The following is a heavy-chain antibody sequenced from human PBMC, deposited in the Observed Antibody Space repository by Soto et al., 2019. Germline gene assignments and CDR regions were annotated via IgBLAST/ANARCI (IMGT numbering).Heavy chain of an antibody. CDR3: ARDGDFTRFPEPP. D-gene: IGHD7-27*01. CDR1: GFTFSSYS. Sequence: PGGSLRLSCAASGFTFSSYSMNWVRQAPGKGLEWVSSISSSSSYIYYADSVKGRFTISRDNAKNSLYLQMNSLRAEDTAVYYCARDGDFTRFPEPPWGQGTLVTVSS. J-gene: IGHJ5*02. CDR2: ISSSSSYI. V-gene: IGHV3-21*01.